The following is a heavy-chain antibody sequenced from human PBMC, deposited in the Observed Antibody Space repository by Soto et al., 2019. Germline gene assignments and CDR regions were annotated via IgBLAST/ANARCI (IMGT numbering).Heavy chain of an antibody. D-gene: IGHD6-13*01. CDR1: GFTVSSNY. J-gene: IGHJ3*02. V-gene: IGHV3-66*04. CDR3: ASHLYIAAAGPDAFDI. CDR2: IYSGGST. Sequence: PGGSLRLSCAASGFTVSSNYMSWVRQAPGKGLEWVSVIYSGGSTYYADSVKGRFTISRDNSKNTLYLQMNSLRAEDTAVYYCASHLYIAAAGPDAFDIWGQGTMVTVSS.